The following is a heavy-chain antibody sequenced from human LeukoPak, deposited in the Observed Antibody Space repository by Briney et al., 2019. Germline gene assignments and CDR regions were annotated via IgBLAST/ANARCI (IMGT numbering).Heavy chain of an antibody. D-gene: IGHD3-3*01. V-gene: IGHV3-38-3*01. J-gene: IGHJ3*02. CDR1: GFTVSSNE. Sequence: PGGSLRLSCAASGFTVSSNEMSGVRQAPGKGLEWVSSISGGSTYYADSRKGRFTISRDNSKNTLYLQMNSLRAEDTAVYYCAKDLDGDFWSDPDAFDIWGQGTMVTVSS. CDR2: ISGGST. CDR3: AKDLDGDFWSDPDAFDI.